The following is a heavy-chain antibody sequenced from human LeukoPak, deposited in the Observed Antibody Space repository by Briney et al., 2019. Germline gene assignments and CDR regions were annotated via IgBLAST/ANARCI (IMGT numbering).Heavy chain of an antibody. D-gene: IGHD5-18*01. CDR1: DGSIISSSYY. V-gene: IGHV4-39*07. Sequence: SETLSLTCTVSDGSIISSSYYWGWIRQPPGKGLEWIGSIYYSGSTSYNPSLKSRVTISADTSKNQFFLKVNSVTAADTAVYYCARDLHSSGPDYWGQGNLVTVSS. CDR3: ARDLHSSGPDY. J-gene: IGHJ4*02. CDR2: IYYSGST.